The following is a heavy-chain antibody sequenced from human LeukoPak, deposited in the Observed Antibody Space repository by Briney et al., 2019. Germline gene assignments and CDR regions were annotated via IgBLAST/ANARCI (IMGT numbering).Heavy chain of an antibody. CDR3: ARGVTDDFWSGYYLDF. J-gene: IGHJ4*02. V-gene: IGHV1-69*13. CDR1: GGTFSSYA. CDR2: IIPIFGTA. D-gene: IGHD3-3*01. Sequence: SVKVSCKASGGTFSSYAISWVRQAPGQGLEWMGGIIPIFGTANYAQKFQGRVTITADESTSTAYMELSSLRSEDTAVYYCARGVTDDFWSGYYLDFWGQGTLVTVSS.